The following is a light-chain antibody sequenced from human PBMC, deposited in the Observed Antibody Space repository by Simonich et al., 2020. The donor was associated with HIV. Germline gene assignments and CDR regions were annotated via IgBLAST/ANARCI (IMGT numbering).Light chain of an antibody. CDR3: CSYAGSYTLV. J-gene: IGLJ2*01. CDR1: SSDIGGYNY. Sequence: QSALTQPASVSGSPGQSITISCTGTSSDIGGYNYVSWYQQHPGKAPKLMIFDVSYRPSGISHRFSASKSGNTASLTISGLQAEDEADYYCCSYAGSYTLVFGGGTKLTVL. V-gene: IGLV2-14*03. CDR2: DVS.